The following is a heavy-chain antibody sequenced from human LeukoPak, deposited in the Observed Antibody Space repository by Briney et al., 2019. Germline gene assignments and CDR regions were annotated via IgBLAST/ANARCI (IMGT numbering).Heavy chain of an antibody. D-gene: IGHD2-2*01. Sequence: SVKVSCKAPGGTFSSYAISWVRQAPGQGLEWMGGIIPIFGTANYAQKFQGRVTITADKSTSTAYMELSSLRSEDTAVYYCALGYCSSTSCYRGVYFDYWGQGTLVTVSS. V-gene: IGHV1-69*06. CDR1: GGTFSSYA. CDR3: ALGYCSSTSCYRGVYFDY. J-gene: IGHJ4*02. CDR2: IIPIFGTA.